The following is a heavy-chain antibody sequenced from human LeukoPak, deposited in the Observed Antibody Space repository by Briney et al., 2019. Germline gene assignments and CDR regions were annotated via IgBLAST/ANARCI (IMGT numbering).Heavy chain of an antibody. D-gene: IGHD6-19*01. CDR2: IYYSGST. V-gene: IGHV4-59*08. CDR1: GGSLSSYY. J-gene: IGHJ4*02. CDR3: ASLAVAGTFVDY. Sequence: PSETLSLTCTVYGGSLSSYYWSWIRQPPGKGLEWIGYIYYSGSTNYNPSLKSRVTISVDTSKNQFSLKLSSVTAADTAVYYCASLAVAGTFVDYWGQGTLVTVSS.